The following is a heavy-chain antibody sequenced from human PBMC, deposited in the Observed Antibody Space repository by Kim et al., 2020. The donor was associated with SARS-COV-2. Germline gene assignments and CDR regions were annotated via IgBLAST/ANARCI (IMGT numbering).Heavy chain of an antibody. CDR2: ISFDGSNK. V-gene: IGHV3-30*04. CDR1: GFTFSTYA. Sequence: GGSLRLSCAASGFTFSTYAMHWVRQAPGKGLEWAAVISFDGSNKYYADSVKGRFTISRDNSKNTLYLQMNSLRAEDTAVYYCARDTEALRWYYFDYWGQGTLVTVSS. J-gene: IGHJ4*02. CDR3: ARDTEALRWYYFDY. D-gene: IGHD2-15*01.